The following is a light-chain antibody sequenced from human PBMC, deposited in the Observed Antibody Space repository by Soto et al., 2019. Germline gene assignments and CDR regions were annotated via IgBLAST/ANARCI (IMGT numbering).Light chain of an antibody. J-gene: IGLJ2*01. V-gene: IGLV1-44*01. Sequence: QAVVTQPPSASGTPGQRVTISCSGSSSNIGSNTVNWYQQLPGTAPKLLIYSNNQRPSGVPDRFSGSKSGTSASLAISGLQSEDEADYYCAAWDDSLNDPVFGGGTKLTVL. CDR3: AAWDDSLNDPV. CDR2: SNN. CDR1: SSNIGSNT.